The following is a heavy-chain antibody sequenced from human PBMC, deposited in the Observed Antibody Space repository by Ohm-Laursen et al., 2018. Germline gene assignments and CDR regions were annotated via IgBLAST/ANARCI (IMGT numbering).Heavy chain of an antibody. CDR2: INPSGGST. CDR3: ARVLDDGDYAGY. CDR1: GFSFTGYF. V-gene: IGHV1-46*01. J-gene: IGHJ4*02. Sequence: SVKVSCKASGFSFTGYFMHWVRQAPGQGLEWMGIINPSGGSTSYAQKFQGRVTMTRDTSTSTVYMELSSLRSEDTAVYYCARVLDDGDYAGYWGQGTLVTVSS. D-gene: IGHD4-17*01.